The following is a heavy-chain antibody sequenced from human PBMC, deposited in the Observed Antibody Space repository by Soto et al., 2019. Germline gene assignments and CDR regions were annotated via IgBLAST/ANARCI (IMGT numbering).Heavy chain of an antibody. CDR1: GFSLSTSGVG. CDR3: AHTFYDSSGYYCDY. CDR2: IYWDDDK. V-gene: IGHV2-5*02. Sequence: QITLKESGPTLVKPTQTLTLTCTFSGFSLSTSGVGVGWIRQPPGKALEWLALIYWDDDKRYSPSLKSRLTITKNTSKDQVVLTMTNMDPVDTATYYCAHTFYDSSGYYCDYWGQGTLVTVSS. J-gene: IGHJ4*02. D-gene: IGHD3-22*01.